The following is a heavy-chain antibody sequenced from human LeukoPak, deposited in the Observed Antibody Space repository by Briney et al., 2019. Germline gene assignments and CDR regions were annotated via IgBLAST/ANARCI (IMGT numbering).Heavy chain of an antibody. V-gene: IGHV4-4*02. CDR3: ARAPYVAYYYGSGSCPDY. D-gene: IGHD3-10*01. CDR1: GGSISSSNW. Sequence: PSETLSLTCAVSGGSISSSNWWSWVRQPPGKGLEWIGEIYHSGSTNYNPSLKSRVTLSVDKSKNQFSLKLSSVTAADTAVYYCARAPYVAYYYGSGSCPDYWGQGTLVTVSS. J-gene: IGHJ4*02. CDR2: IYHSGST.